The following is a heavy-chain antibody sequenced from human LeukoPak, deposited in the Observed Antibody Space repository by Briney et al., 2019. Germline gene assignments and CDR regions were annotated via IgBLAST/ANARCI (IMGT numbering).Heavy chain of an antibody. Sequence: ASVKLSCKASGYTFTSYGISLVRQAPGQGLEWMGWISAYNGNTNYAQKLQGRVTMTTDTSTSTAYMELRSLRSDDTAVYYCARVGYYYYYMDVWGKGTTVTVSS. J-gene: IGHJ6*03. CDR2: ISAYNGNT. D-gene: IGHD3-16*01. CDR3: ARVGYYYYYMDV. CDR1: GYTFTSYG. V-gene: IGHV1-18*01.